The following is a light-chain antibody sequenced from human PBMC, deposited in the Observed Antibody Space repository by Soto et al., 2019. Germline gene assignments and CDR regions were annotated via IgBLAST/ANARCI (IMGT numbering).Light chain of an antibody. J-gene: IGKJ1*01. V-gene: IGKV3-15*01. CDR3: QQFNNWPPAWT. Sequence: EIVLTQSPGTLSLSPGERATLSFRAIQSVGYNLAWYQQKPGQAPRLLIYAASTRATGIPARFSGSGSGTEFTLIISSLQSEDFAVYYCQQFNNWPPAWTFGQGTKVDIK. CDR1: QSVGYN. CDR2: AAS.